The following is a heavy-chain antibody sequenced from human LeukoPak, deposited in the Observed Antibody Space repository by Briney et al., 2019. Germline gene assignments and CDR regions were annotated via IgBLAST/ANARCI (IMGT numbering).Heavy chain of an antibody. CDR2: INPNSGGT. D-gene: IGHD6-19*01. Sequence: ASVKVSCKASGYTFTDFYMHWVRQAPGQGLEWMGWINPNSGGTNYAQKFQGRVTMTRDTSISTAYMELSRLTSDDTAVYYCAREPHDSSGHYGMDVWGQGTTVTVSS. CDR1: GYTFTDFY. V-gene: IGHV1-2*02. CDR3: AREPHDSSGHYGMDV. J-gene: IGHJ6*02.